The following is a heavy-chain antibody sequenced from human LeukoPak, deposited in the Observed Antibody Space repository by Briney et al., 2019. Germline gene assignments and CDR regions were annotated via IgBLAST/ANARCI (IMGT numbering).Heavy chain of an antibody. CDR1: GFTLSSCW. CDR3: ARDNFFGMHV. V-gene: IGHV3-74*01. J-gene: IGHJ6*02. CDR2: INNDGSST. Sequence: GGSLRLSCAASGFTLSSCWMHWVRQAPGKGLVWVSQINNDGSSTNYADSVKGRFTISRDNAKNTLYLQMNTLRAEDTAVYYCARDNFFGMHVWGQGTTVTVSS.